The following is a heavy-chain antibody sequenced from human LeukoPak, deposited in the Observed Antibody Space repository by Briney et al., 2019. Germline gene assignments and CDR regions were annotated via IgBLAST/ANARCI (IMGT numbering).Heavy chain of an antibody. D-gene: IGHD3-22*01. Sequence: PGGSLRLSCGASGFSFSSHWMSWVRQAPGKGLEWVANIKEDGSEKNYVDSVKGRFTVSRDNGKNSLYLQMNSLRAEDTAVYYCARAPVGYNSSGYRHFDYWGQGTLVTVSS. J-gene: IGHJ4*02. CDR1: GFSFSSHW. CDR2: IKEDGSEK. CDR3: ARAPVGYNSSGYRHFDY. V-gene: IGHV3-7*01.